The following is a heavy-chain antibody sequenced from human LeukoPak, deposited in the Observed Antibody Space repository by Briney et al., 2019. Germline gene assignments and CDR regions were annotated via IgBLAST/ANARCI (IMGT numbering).Heavy chain of an antibody. CDR2: IIPIFGTA. CDR1: GGTFSSYA. J-gene: IGHJ2*01. V-gene: IGHV1-69*05. D-gene: IGHD3-22*01. CDR3: ASPYYYDSSGYQRAHWYFDL. Sequence: SVKVSCKASGGTFSSYAISWVRRAPGQGREWMGGIIPIFGTANYAQKFQGRVTISTDESTSTAYMELSSLRSEDTAVYYCASPYYYDSSGYQRAHWYFDLWGRGTLVTVSS.